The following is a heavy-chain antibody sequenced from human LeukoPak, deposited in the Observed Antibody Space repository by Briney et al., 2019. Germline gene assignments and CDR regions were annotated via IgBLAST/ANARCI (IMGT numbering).Heavy chain of an antibody. Sequence: GASVEVSCKASGGTFSSYAISWVRQAPGQGLEWMGGIIPIFGTANYAQKFQGRVTITTDESTSTAYMELSSLRSEDTAVYYCARVPRWATAWYYFDYWGQGTLVTVSS. CDR3: ARVPRWATAWYYFDY. V-gene: IGHV1-69*05. D-gene: IGHD5-24*01. J-gene: IGHJ4*02. CDR2: IIPIFGTA. CDR1: GGTFSSYA.